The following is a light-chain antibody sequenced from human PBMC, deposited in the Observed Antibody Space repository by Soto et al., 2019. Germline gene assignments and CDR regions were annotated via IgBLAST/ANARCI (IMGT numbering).Light chain of an antibody. V-gene: IGKV1-39*01. CDR3: QQSGDTPPWT. CDR1: QSIRIY. J-gene: IGKJ1*01. CDR2: AAS. Sequence: DIQMTQSQSSLSASVEDRVTITCRASQSIRIYLNWYQQKPGKAPELLIFAASSLQSGVPSRFSGSGSGTDFTLTISSLQPEDFATYYCQQSGDTPPWTFGQGTKVDI.